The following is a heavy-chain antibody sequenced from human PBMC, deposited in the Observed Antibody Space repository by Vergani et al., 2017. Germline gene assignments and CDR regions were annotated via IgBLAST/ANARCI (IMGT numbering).Heavy chain of an antibody. V-gene: IGHV1-69*01. CDR1: GGTFSSYA. CDR2: INPIFGTA. D-gene: IGHD2-2*01. Sequence: QVQLVQAGAEVKKPGSSVKVSCKASGGTFSSYAISWVRQAPGQGLEWMGGINPIFGTANYAQKFQGRVTITADESTSTAYMELSSLRSEDTAVYYCARDVYCSSTSCRIHYMDVWGKGTTVTVSS. J-gene: IGHJ6*03. CDR3: ARDVYCSSTSCRIHYMDV.